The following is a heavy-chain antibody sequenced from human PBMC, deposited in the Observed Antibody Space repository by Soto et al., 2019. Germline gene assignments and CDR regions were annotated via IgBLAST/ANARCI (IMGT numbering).Heavy chain of an antibody. CDR3: ARVGPWVPYYYDSSPYTFENWFDP. Sequence: SETLSLTCAVSGYSISSGYYWGWLRQPPGKGLEWIGSIYHVGSTYYNPSLNSRITLSIDMTNNHVSLILTSVTAADTAVYYCARVGPWVPYYYDSSPYTFENWFDPWGQGTLVTVSS. CDR2: IYHVGST. D-gene: IGHD3-22*01. V-gene: IGHV4-38-2*01. J-gene: IGHJ5*02. CDR1: GYSISSGYY.